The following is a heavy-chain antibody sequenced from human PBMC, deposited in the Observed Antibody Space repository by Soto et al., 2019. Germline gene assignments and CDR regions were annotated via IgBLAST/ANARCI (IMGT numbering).Heavy chain of an antibody. D-gene: IGHD3-3*01. Sequence: GESLKISCKGSGYSFTSYWIGWVRQMPGKGLEWMGVIYPGDSDTRYSPSFQGQVTISADKSISTAYLQWSSLKASDTAMYHCARISATIFGVVTNNWFDPWGQGTLVTVSS. J-gene: IGHJ5*02. CDR2: IYPGDSDT. CDR1: GYSFTSYW. CDR3: ARISATIFGVVTNNWFDP. V-gene: IGHV5-51*01.